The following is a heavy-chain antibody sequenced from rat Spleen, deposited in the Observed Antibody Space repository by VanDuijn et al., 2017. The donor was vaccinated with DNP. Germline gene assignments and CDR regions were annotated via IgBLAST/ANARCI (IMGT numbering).Heavy chain of an antibody. CDR2: ISPNGINA. D-gene: IGHD4-3*01. CDR3: VRWNSGHFDY. Sequence: EVQLVESGGGLVQPGGSLKLSCAVSGLTFTNYGMAWVRQAPAKGLAWVAVISPNGINAHYRDSVRGRFTISRDNAKSTLYLQMNSLRSEDMATYYCVRWNSGHFDYWGQGVMVTVSS. J-gene: IGHJ2*01. CDR1: GLTFTNYG. V-gene: IGHV5S13*01.